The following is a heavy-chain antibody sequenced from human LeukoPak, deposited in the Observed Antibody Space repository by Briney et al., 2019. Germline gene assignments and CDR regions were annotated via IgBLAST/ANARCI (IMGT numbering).Heavy chain of an antibody. CDR3: AKAMGVVAAAGVFYFDH. V-gene: IGHV3-23*01. J-gene: IGHJ4*02. Sequence: PGGSLRLSCAASGVTFTSYAMNWVRQTPGKGLEWVSGISGSGGSIYYADSVKGRFTISRDNSKNTLYLQMNSLRAEDTAVYYCAKAMGVVAAAGVFYFDHWGLGTLVTVSS. CDR2: ISGSGGSI. CDR1: GVTFTSYA. D-gene: IGHD6-13*01.